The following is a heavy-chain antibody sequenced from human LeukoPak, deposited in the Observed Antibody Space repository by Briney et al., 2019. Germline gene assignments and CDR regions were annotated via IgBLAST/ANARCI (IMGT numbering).Heavy chain of an antibody. V-gene: IGHV3-30*03. CDR1: GFTFSSYG. Sequence: GGSLRLSCAASGFTFSSYGMHWVRQAAGKGLEWVAVISYDGSNKYYADSVKGRFTISRDNSKNTLYLQMNSLRAEDTAVYYCARDNGYDGYAFDIWGQGTMVTVSS. J-gene: IGHJ3*02. CDR3: ARDNGYDGYAFDI. CDR2: ISYDGSNK. D-gene: IGHD5-12*01.